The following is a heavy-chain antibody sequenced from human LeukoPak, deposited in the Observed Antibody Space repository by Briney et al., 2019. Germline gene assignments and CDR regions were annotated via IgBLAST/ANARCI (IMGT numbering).Heavy chain of an antibody. J-gene: IGHJ3*02. V-gene: IGHV3-7*01. CDR3: ARDQGMEWLLPDAFDI. D-gene: IGHD3-3*01. CDR2: IKQGGSEK. CDR1: GFTFSSYW. Sequence: GGSLRLPCAASGFTFSSYWMSWVRQAPGKGLEWVANIKQGGSEKYYVDSVKGRFTISRDNAKNSLYLQMNSLRAEDTAVYYCARDQGMEWLLPDAFDIWGQGTMVTVSS.